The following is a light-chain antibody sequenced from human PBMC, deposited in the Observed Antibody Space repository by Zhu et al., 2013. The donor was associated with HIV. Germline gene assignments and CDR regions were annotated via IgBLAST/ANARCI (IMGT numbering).Light chain of an antibody. CDR3: CSYAGDSTYV. Sequence: QSVLTQTPSVSAAPGQKVTISCSGSSSNIGNNYVSWYQQLPGTAPKLLIYDNNKRPSGIPDRFSGSKSGKTASLTISGLQTEDEADYYCCSYAGDSTYVFGTGTKVTVL. J-gene: IGLJ1*01. CDR1: SSNIGNNY. V-gene: IGLV1-51*01. CDR2: DNN.